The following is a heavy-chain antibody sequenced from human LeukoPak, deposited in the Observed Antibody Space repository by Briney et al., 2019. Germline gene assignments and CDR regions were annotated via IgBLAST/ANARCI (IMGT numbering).Heavy chain of an antibody. CDR1: GFTFSSYA. D-gene: IGHD3-22*01. Sequence: GGSLRLSSAASGFTFSSYAMSWVRQAPGKGLEWVSAISGSGGSTYYADSVKGRFTISRDNSKNTLYLQMNSLRAEDAAVYYCAKDLSASVYYYDSSGYYGTDPPSNYFDYWGQGTLVTVSS. CDR3: AKDLSASVYYYDSSGYYGTDPPSNYFDY. J-gene: IGHJ4*02. CDR2: ISGSGGST. V-gene: IGHV3-23*01.